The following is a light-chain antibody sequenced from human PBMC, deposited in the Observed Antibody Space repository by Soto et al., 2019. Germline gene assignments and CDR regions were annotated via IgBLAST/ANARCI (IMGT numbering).Light chain of an antibody. Sequence: QSVLTQPASMSGSPGQSITISCTGTRSDTGTYNYPSWYQQHPGKVPRLVISDVSNRPSGVSNRFSGSKSGNTASLTITGLQSEDEADYYCMSYTTTSSFVFGSGTKVTVL. CDR1: RSDTGTYNY. J-gene: IGLJ1*01. V-gene: IGLV2-14*03. CDR3: MSYTTTSSFV. CDR2: DVS.